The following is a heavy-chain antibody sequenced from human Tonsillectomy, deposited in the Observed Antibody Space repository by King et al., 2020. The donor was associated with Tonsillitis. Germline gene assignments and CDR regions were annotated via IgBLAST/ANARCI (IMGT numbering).Heavy chain of an antibody. J-gene: IGHJ4*02. V-gene: IGHV1-18*04. CDR1: GYTFTKYG. CDR2: FSVYNGNI. Sequence: VQLVESGAEVKKPGASVKVSCKASGYTFTKYGIGWVRQAPGQGLEWMGWFSVYNGNINYAEKFQGRVTMTTNAFTSTVYMEVRSLRADDTAVYYCARDEVAYCGGGSCPFDYWGQGTLVTVSS. D-gene: IGHD2-15*01. CDR3: ARDEVAYCGGGSCPFDY.